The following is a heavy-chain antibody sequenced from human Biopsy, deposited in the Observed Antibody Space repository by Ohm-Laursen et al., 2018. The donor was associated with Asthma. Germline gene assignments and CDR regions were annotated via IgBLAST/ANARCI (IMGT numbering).Heavy chain of an antibody. CDR1: GGTFNTYV. D-gene: IGHD2-2*01. J-gene: IGHJ4*02. Sequence: SVKVSCESLGGTFNTYVIGWVRQAPGQGLEWMGGINSVFGTTTYPQKFQDRVTITADDSTSTVYMELSSLRSEDTAVYYCARKAGSCISRTCYSLDFWSQGTLVTVSS. CDR2: INSVFGTT. V-gene: IGHV1-69*13. CDR3: ARKAGSCISRTCYSLDF.